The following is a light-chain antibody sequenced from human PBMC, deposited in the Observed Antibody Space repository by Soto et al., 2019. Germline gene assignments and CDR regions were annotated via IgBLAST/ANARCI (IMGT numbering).Light chain of an antibody. CDR1: TGAVTNGHY. J-gene: IGLJ1*01. CDR3: LLSYNGPYV. Sequence: QAVVTQEPSLTVSPGGTVTLTCGSSTGAVTNGHYPYWFQQKPGQAPRTLIYDTTNRHSWTPARFSGSLLGGNAALTLSGAQPEDDAEYYCLLSYNGPYVFGTGTKLTVL. CDR2: DTT. V-gene: IGLV7-46*01.